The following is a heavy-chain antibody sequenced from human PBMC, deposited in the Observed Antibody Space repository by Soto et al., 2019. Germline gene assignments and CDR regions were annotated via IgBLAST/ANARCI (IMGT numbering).Heavy chain of an antibody. CDR2: IYHSGSP. D-gene: IGHD4-17*01. CDR3: ARRSYGDYAWGS. V-gene: IGHV4-4*02. J-gene: IGHJ5*02. Sequence: QVQLQESGPGLVKPSGTLSLTCAVSGGSISSSNWWRWVRQPPGKGLEWIGEIYHSGSPNYHPSLQSRVTISVDKSKNQFSLKLSSVTAADTAVYYCARRSYGDYAWGSWGQGTLVTVSS. CDR1: GGSISSSNW.